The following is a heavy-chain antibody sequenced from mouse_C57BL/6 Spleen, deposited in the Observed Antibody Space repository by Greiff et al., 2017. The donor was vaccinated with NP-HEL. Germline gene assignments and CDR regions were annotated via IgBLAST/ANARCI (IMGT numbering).Heavy chain of an antibody. Sequence: QVQLQQSGAELVRPGASVKLSCKASGYTFTDYYINWVKQRPGQGLEWIARIYPGSGNTYYNEKFKGKATLTAEKSSSTAYMQLSSLTSEDSAVYFCARRELAWFAYWGQGTLVTVSA. CDR2: IYPGSGNT. V-gene: IGHV1-76*01. D-gene: IGHD4-1*01. CDR1: GYTFTDYY. J-gene: IGHJ3*01. CDR3: ARRELAWFAY.